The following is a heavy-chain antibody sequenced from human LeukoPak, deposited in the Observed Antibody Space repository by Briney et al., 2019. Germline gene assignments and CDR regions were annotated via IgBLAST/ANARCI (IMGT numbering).Heavy chain of an antibody. J-gene: IGHJ4*02. D-gene: IGHD2-21*02. Sequence: PGRFLSLSCAASGFSFSTYGIHRVRQAPGKGLEWVAVIWYDGSNKYYANSVRGRFTISRDNSKNTAYLQMNSLRAEDTALYYCVKDHCGGDCYSDPYFDHWGQGTLVTVSS. CDR1: GFSFSTYG. CDR3: VKDHCGGDCYSDPYFDH. V-gene: IGHV3-33*06. CDR2: IWYDGSNK.